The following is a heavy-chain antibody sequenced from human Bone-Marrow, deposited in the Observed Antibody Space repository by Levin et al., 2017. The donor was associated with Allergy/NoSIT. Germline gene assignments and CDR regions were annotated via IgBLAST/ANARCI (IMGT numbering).Heavy chain of an antibody. D-gene: IGHD3-10*01. Sequence: ASETLSLTCTVSGGSISSSSYYWGWIRQPPGKGLEWIGSIYYSGSTYYNPSLKSRVTISVDTSKNQFSLKLSSVTAADTAVYYCASHPLGGSGSFHPKLDYWGQGTLVTVSS. CDR1: GGSISSSSYY. CDR2: IYYSGST. V-gene: IGHV4-39*01. J-gene: IGHJ4*02. CDR3: ASHPLGGSGSFHPKLDY.